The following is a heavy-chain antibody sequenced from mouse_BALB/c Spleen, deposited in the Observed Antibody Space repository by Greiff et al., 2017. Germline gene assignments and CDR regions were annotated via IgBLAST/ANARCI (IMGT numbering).Heavy chain of an antibody. CDR3: ARDGFAY. CDR1: GFTFSSFG. CDR2: ISSGSSTI. Sequence: EVHLVESGGGLVQRGGSRKLSCAASGFTFSSFGMHWVRQAPEKGLEWVAYISSGSSTIYYADTVKGRFTISRDNPKNTLFLQMTSLRSEDTAMYYCARDGFAYWGQGTLVTVSA. J-gene: IGHJ3*01. V-gene: IGHV5-17*02.